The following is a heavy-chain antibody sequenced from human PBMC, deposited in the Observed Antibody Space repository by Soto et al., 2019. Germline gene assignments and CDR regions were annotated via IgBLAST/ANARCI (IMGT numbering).Heavy chain of an antibody. Sequence: SETLSLTCTVSGASVNTGDYYWSYIRQSPGKGLEWLGYIFYSGDTYYNPSLKSRATISLNTSRNQISLTLTSVTDADTAVYFCVGTGTTDDFWGQGTLVTVYS. J-gene: IGHJ1*01. CDR3: VGTGTTDDF. D-gene: IGHD1-7*01. CDR2: IFYSGDT. V-gene: IGHV4-30-4*01. CDR1: GASVNTGDYY.